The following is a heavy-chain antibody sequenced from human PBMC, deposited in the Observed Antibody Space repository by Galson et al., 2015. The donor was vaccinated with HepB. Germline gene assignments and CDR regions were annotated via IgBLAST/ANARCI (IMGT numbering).Heavy chain of an antibody. V-gene: IGHV3-21*01. J-gene: IGHJ4*02. CDR3: ARQGVWGSYRYSDY. D-gene: IGHD3-16*02. Sequence: SLRLSCAASGFTFSSYSMNWVRQAPGKGLEWVSSISSSSSYIYYADSVKGRFTISRDNAKNSLYLQMNSLRAEDTAVYYCARQGVWGSYRYSDYWGQGTLVTVSS. CDR1: GFTFSSYS. CDR2: ISSSSSYI.